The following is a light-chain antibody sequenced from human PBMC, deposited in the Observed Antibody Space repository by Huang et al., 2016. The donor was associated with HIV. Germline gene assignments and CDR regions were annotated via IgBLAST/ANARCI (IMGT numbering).Light chain of an antibody. CDR1: QGIGRY. Sequence: IQLTQSPSSLSASVGDRVTITCRASQGIGRYLVWYQQKPGKAPKLLIYAASTLQRGVQSRFSGSGSGTDFTLTIGSLQPEDFATYYCQQLKTYPITFGPGTQVDIK. J-gene: IGKJ3*01. CDR2: AAS. CDR3: QQLKTYPIT. V-gene: IGKV1-9*01.